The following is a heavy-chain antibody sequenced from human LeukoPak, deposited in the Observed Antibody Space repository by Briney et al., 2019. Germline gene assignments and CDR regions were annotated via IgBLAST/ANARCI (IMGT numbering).Heavy chain of an antibody. Sequence: GESLKISCKGSGYSFTNYWIGWVRQMPGKGLEWMGIIYPGDSNTRYSPSFQGQVTISADKSISTAYLQWNSLKASDTAMYYCARRHYSSGWCFDYWGQGTLVTVSS. CDR1: GYSFTNYW. J-gene: IGHJ4*02. CDR3: ARRHYSSGWCFDY. D-gene: IGHD6-19*01. CDR2: IYPGDSNT. V-gene: IGHV5-51*01.